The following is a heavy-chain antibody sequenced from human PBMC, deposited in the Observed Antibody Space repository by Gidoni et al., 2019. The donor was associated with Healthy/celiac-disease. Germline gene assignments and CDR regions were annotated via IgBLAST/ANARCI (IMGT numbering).Heavy chain of an antibody. J-gene: IGHJ6*02. D-gene: IGHD3-22*01. Sequence: QVQLVQSGAEVKKPGSSVKVSCKASGGTFSSYAISWVRQAPGQGPEWMGGIIPIFGTANYAQKFQGRVTITADESTSTAYMELSSLRSEDTAVYYCARAQYYDSSGYLEYYGMDVWGQGTTVTVSS. CDR3: ARAQYYDSSGYLEYYGMDV. CDR1: GGTFSSYA. V-gene: IGHV1-69*01. CDR2: IIPIFGTA.